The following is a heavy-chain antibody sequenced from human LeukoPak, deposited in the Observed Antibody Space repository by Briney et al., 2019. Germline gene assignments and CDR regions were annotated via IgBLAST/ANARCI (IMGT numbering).Heavy chain of an antibody. CDR1: GYTFTGYY. Sequence: ASVKVSCKASGYTFTGYYMHWVRQAPGQGLEWMGWINPNSGGTNYAQKFQGRVTMTRDTSISTAYMELSRLRSDDTAVYYCAKGHYYNILTSYYVRRGLDYWGQGTLVTVSS. CDR2: INPNSGGT. CDR3: AKGHYYNILTSYYVRRGLDY. D-gene: IGHD3-9*01. V-gene: IGHV1-2*02. J-gene: IGHJ4*02.